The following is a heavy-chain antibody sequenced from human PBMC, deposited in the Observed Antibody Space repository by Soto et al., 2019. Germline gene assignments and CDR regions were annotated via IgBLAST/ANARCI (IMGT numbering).Heavy chain of an antibody. CDR2: RYYRSKWYN. CDR1: GDSVSSNRAA. V-gene: IGHV6-1*01. Sequence: SQTLSLTCAISGDSVSSNRAAWNWIRQSPSRGLEWLGRRYYRSKWYNDCAVSVKSGLTNNADTSKNQFFLLVNSVRPEDTAVXYSVSGVVYDFWSGLTHWFVPGSQGTLVTVSS. J-gene: IGHJ5*02. CDR3: VSGVVYDFWSGLTHWFVP. D-gene: IGHD3-3*01.